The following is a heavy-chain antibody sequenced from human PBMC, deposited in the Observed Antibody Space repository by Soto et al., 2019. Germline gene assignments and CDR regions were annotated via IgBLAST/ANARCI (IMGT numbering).Heavy chain of an antibody. CDR1: GFSLSTSGMC. Sequence: SGPTLVNPTQTLTLTCTFSGFSLSTSGMCVSWIRQPPGKALEWLALIDWDDDKYYSTSLKTRLTISKDTSKNQVVLTMTNMDPVDTATYYCARIRLCTKDPGSFDYWGQGTLVTVSS. CDR3: ARIRLCTKDPGSFDY. D-gene: IGHD2-2*01. CDR2: IDWDDDK. V-gene: IGHV2-70*01. J-gene: IGHJ4*02.